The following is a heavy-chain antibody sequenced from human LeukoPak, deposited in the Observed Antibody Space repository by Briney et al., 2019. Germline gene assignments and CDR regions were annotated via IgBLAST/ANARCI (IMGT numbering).Heavy chain of an antibody. D-gene: IGHD5-18*01. V-gene: IGHV1-18*01. J-gene: IGHJ3*02. CDR2: ITAGNGNT. Sequence: ASVKVSCKASGYNFRNYGIGWVRQAPRQGLEWMGWITAGNGNTNYAQKVQGRVTMTTDTSTSTAYMELRSLRSDDTAAYFCARDSARGYSYGYNAFDIWGQGTMVTVFS. CDR3: ARDSARGYSYGYNAFDI. CDR1: GYNFRNYG.